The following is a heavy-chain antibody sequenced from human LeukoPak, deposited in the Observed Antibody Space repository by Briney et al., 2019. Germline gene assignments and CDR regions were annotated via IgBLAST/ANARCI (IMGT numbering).Heavy chain of an antibody. J-gene: IGHJ4*02. CDR3: ARDLVQYYDFWNQFDY. CDR2: IIPIFGTA. D-gene: IGHD3-3*01. Sequence: GASVKLSCKASGGTFSNYAVGWVRQAPGQGLEWMGRIIPIFGTANYAQKFQGRVTITTDESTSTAYMELSSLRSEDTAVYYCARDLVQYYDFWNQFDYWGQGTLVTVSS. CDR1: GGTFSNYA. V-gene: IGHV1-69*05.